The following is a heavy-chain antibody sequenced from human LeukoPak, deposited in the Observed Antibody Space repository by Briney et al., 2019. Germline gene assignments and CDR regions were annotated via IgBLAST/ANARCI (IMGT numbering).Heavy chain of an antibody. CDR1: GGSISSGGYS. CDR2: IYHSGST. D-gene: IGHD3-22*01. CDR3: ARALSGWDDAFDI. V-gene: IGHV4-30-2*01. J-gene: IGHJ3*02. Sequence: SETLSLTCAVSGGSISSGGYSWSWIRQPPGKGLEWIGYIYHSGSTYYNPSLKSRVTISVDRSKNQFSLKLSSVTAADTAVYYCARALSGWDDAFDIWGQGQWSPSLQ.